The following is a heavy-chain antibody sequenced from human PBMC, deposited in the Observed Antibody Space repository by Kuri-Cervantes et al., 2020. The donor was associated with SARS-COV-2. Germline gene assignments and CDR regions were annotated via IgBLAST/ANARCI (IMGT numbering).Heavy chain of an antibody. CDR1: GYTFTSYD. CDR2: MNPNSGNT. D-gene: IGHD3-9*01. J-gene: IGHJ6*02. Sequence: ASVKVSCKASGYTFTSYDINWVRQATGQGLEWMGWMNPNSGNTGYAQKFQGRVTMTRNTSISTAYMELSSLRSEDTAVYYCASGYILTGYYMAHYYYYGVDVWGQGTTVTVSS. CDR3: ASGYILTGYYMAHYYYYGVDV. V-gene: IGHV1-8*01.